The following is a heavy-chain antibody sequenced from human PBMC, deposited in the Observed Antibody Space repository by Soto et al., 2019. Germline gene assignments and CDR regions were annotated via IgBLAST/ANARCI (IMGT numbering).Heavy chain of an antibody. CDR2: VHHSWGS. D-gene: IGHD3-10*01. CDR1: GGSISSYY. J-gene: IGHJ6*02. CDR3: ARQGFGPLHGLVDV. Sequence: QVQLQESGPGLVKPSETLSLSCTVSGGSISSYYWSWFRQSPGKRMEWIGYVHHSWGSSYNPSLQSRGAISLDTSRSQFSLKVTSVTATATAVYYCARQGFGPLHGLVDVWGQGTTVTVSS. V-gene: IGHV4-59*08.